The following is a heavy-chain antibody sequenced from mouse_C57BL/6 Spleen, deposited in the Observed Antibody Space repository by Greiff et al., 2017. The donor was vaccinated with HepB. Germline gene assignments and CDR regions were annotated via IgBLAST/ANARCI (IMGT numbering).Heavy chain of an antibody. D-gene: IGHD1-1*01. CDR2: ISDGGSYT. V-gene: IGHV5-4*01. J-gene: IGHJ3*01. Sequence: EVQGVESGGGLVKPGGSLKLSCAASGFTFSSYALSWVRQTPEKRLEWVATISDGGSYTYYPDNVKGRFTISRDNAKNNLYLQMSHLKSEDTAMYYCARGGFYYGSSLAWFAYWGQGTLVTVSA. CDR1: GFTFSSYA. CDR3: ARGGFYYGSSLAWFAY.